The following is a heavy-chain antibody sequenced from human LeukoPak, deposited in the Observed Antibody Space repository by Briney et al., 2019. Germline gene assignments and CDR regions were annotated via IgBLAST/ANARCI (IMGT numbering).Heavy chain of an antibody. V-gene: IGHV5-51*01. CDR2: IYPGDSDT. J-gene: IGHJ4*02. CDR1: GYSFTSYW. D-gene: IGHD6-19*01. CDR3: ARLVDSGWYPDY. Sequence: GESLKISCKNFGYSFTSYWIGWVRQMPGKGLEWMGIIYPGDSDTRYSPSFQGQVTISADKSNSTAYLQWSSLKASDSAMYYCARLVDSGWYPDYWGQGTLVTVSS.